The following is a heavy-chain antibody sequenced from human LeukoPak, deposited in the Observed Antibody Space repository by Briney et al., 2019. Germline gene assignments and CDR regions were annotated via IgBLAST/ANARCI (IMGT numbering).Heavy chain of an antibody. V-gene: IGHV1-69*06. D-gene: IGHD3-3*01. CDR2: IIPIFGTA. CDR3: ARVLGGGWVDV. J-gene: IGHJ6*04. Sequence: EASVKVSCKASGGTFSNYAISWVRQAPGQGLEWMGGIIPIFGTANYAQKFQGRVTITADKSTSTAYMELSSLRSEDTAVYYCARVLGGGWVDVWGKGTTVTVSS. CDR1: GGTFSNYA.